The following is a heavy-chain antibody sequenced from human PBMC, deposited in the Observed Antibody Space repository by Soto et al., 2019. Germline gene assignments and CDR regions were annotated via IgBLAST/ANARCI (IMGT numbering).Heavy chain of an antibody. V-gene: IGHV4-30-2*01. D-gene: IGHD2-21*02. J-gene: IGHJ4*02. Sequence: SETLSLTCAVSGGSISSGGYSWSWIRQPPGKGLEWIGYIYHSGSTYYNPSLKSRVTISVDRSKNQFSLKLSSVTAADTAVYYCASLTYCGGDCYSDYWGQGTLVTVSS. CDR2: IYHSGST. CDR1: GGSISSGGYS. CDR3: ASLTYCGGDCYSDY.